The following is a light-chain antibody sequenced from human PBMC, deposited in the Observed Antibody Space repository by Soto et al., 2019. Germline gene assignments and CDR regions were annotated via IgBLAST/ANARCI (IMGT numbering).Light chain of an antibody. CDR1: QRVSARY. CDR2: GAS. V-gene: IGKV3-20*01. J-gene: IGKJ1*01. Sequence: IVLTQSPGTLSLSPGDRATLSCRASQRVSARYLAWYHQKPGQAPRLLIFGASDRATGIPDRFSGSGSGTFFTLTINRLEPEDFAMYYCQQYGSSPPTFGQGTKVDIK. CDR3: QQYGSSPPT.